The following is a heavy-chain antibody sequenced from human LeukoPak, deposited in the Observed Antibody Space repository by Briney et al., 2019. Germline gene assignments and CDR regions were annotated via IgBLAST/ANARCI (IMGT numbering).Heavy chain of an antibody. D-gene: IGHD3-22*01. J-gene: IGHJ4*02. CDR3: ARGHYYDASGADF. V-gene: IGHV7-4-1*02. CDR2: INTNTGNP. Sequence: ASVKVSCKASGYTFTTYSMIWVRQAPGRGLEWMGWINTNTGNPTYAQDFTGRFVFSLNTSVTTAYLQINSLKAEDTAVYYCARGHYYDASGADFWGQGTLVTVSS. CDR1: GYTFTTYS.